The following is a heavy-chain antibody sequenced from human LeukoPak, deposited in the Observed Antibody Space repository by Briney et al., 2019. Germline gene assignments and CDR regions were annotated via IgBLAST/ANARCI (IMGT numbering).Heavy chain of an antibody. CDR2: ISSSSSYI. CDR3: ARGARSKIDY. J-gene: IGHJ4*02. Sequence: GGSLRLSCAASGFTMRNHWMSWVRQAPGKGLEWVSSISSSSSYIYYADSVKGRFTISRDNAKNSLYLQMNSLRAEDTAVYYCARGARSKIDYWGQGTLVTVSS. D-gene: IGHD3-10*01. V-gene: IGHV3-21*01. CDR1: GFTMRNHW.